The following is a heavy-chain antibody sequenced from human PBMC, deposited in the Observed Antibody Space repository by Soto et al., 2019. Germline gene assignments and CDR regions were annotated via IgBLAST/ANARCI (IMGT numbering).Heavy chain of an antibody. CDR1: GFTFSNYA. CDR3: VRERSGHSYADS. J-gene: IGHJ4*02. V-gene: IGHV3-23*01. D-gene: IGHD5-18*01. Sequence: EVQLLQSGGGLVQPGGSLRLSCAASGFTFSNYAMSWLRQPPGKGLEWVSAISDSGDRTYYADSVKGRFTISRDNSKNTMYLQMNSLRADDSVVYYCVRERSGHSYADSWGQGTLVTVSS. CDR2: ISDSGDRT.